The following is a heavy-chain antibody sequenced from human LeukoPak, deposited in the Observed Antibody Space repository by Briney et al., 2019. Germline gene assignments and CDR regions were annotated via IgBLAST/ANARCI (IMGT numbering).Heavy chain of an antibody. CDR2: IRYDGSNE. CDR1: GLTFSSYA. V-gene: IGHV3-33*08. CDR3: ARDRYCSGSGCYGWFDP. Sequence: PGGSLRLSCAASGLTFSSYAMSWVRQAPGNGLEWVAVIRYDGSNEDYADSVKGRFTTSRDNSKNTLYLQMNSLRVEDTAVYYCARDRYCSGSGCYGWFDPWGQGTLVTVSS. J-gene: IGHJ5*02. D-gene: IGHD2-15*01.